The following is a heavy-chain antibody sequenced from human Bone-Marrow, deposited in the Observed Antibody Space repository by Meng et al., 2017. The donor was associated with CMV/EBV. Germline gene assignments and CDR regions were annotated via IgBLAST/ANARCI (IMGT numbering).Heavy chain of an antibody. CDR1: GFTFSDYY. D-gene: IGHD1-1*01. CDR2: TSSSASTI. Sequence: GGSLRLSCAASGFTFSDYYMSWIRQAPGKGLEWVSYTSSSASTIYYADSVKGRFTISRDNAKNSLYLQMNSQRAEDTAVYYCARVEISRQAYGLDVWGQGTTVTVSS. CDR3: ARVEISRQAYGLDV. V-gene: IGHV3-11*01. J-gene: IGHJ6*02.